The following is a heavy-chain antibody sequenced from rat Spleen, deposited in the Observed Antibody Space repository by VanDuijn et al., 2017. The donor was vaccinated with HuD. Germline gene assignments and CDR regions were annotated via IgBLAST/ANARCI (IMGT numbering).Heavy chain of an antibody. Sequence: EVQLVESDGGLVQPGRSLKLSCAASGFTFSDFYMAWVRQAPTKGLEWVATISTGGGSTYYRDSVKGRFTISRDNAKSTLYLQMDSLRSEDTATYYCTTDRSYYDGYYHFDYWGQGVMVTVSS. CDR3: TTDRSYYDGYYHFDY. J-gene: IGHJ2*01. CDR1: GFTFSDFY. V-gene: IGHV5-27*01. CDR2: ISTGGGST. D-gene: IGHD1-12*03.